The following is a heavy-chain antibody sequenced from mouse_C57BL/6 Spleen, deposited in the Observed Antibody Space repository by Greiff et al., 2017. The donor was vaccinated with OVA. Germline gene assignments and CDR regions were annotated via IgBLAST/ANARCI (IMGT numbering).Heavy chain of an antibody. Sequence: QVQLQQPGAELVRPGSSVKLSCKASGYTFTSYWMHWVKQRPIQGLEWIGNIDPSDSETHYNQKFKDKATLTVDKSSSTAYMQLSSLTSEDSAVYYCAREAVITPYFDDWGQGTTRTVSS. CDR2: IDPSDSET. D-gene: IGHD2-4*01. CDR3: AREAVITPYFDD. V-gene: IGHV1-52*01. CDR1: GYTFTSYW. J-gene: IGHJ2*01.